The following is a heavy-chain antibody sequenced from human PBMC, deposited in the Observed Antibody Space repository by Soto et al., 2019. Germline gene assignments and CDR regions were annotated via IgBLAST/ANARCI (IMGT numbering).Heavy chain of an antibody. CDR1: GYTFTSYG. CDR3: ARVKIIDIVVVVAATGGWFAP. V-gene: IGHV1-18*01. Sequence: ASVKVSCKASGYTFTSYGISWVRQATGKGLEWMGWISAYNGNTNYAQKLQGRVTMTTDTSRSTAYMELRSLRSDDTAVYYCARVKIIDIVVVVAATGGWFAPGGQGTLVTVSS. D-gene: IGHD2-15*01. CDR2: ISAYNGNT. J-gene: IGHJ5*02.